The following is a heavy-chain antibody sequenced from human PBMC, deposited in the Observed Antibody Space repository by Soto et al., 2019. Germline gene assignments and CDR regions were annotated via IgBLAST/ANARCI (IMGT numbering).Heavy chain of an antibody. D-gene: IGHD3-10*01. CDR2: ISSSSSTI. V-gene: IGHV3-48*02. Sequence: EVQLVESGGGLVQPGGSLRLSCAASGFTFSSYSMNWVRQAPGKGLEWVSYISSSSSTIYYADSVKGRFTISRDNAKNSLYLQMNSLRDEDTAVYYCARGLLWFGELLFYYYGMDVRGQGTTVTVSS. CDR3: ARGLLWFGELLFYYYGMDV. J-gene: IGHJ6*02. CDR1: GFTFSSYS.